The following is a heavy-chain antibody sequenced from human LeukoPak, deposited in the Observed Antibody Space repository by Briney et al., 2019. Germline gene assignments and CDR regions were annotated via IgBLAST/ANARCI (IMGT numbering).Heavy chain of an antibody. CDR3: AKGVAVASPYYFDY. V-gene: IGHV3-23*01. CDR1: GFTFSSYA. Sequence: GGSLRLSCAASGFTFSSYAMRWVRQAPGKGLEWVSPISGSGSSTYYADSVKGRFTISRDNSKNTLYLQMYSLRAEDTAVYYCAKGVAVASPYYFDYWGQGTLVTVSS. D-gene: IGHD6-19*01. J-gene: IGHJ4*02. CDR2: ISGSGSST.